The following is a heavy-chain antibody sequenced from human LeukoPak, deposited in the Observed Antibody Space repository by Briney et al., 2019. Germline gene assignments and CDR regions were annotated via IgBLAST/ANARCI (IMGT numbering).Heavy chain of an antibody. CDR2: ISSSGSTI. CDR3: ARVVVAATDYFDY. CDR1: GFTFSDYY. D-gene: IGHD2-15*01. Sequence: GGSLRLSCAASGFTFSDYYMSWIRQAPGKGLEWVSYISSSGSTIYYADSVKGRFTISRDNAKNSLYLQMNSLRAEDTAVYYCARVVVAATDYFDYWGQGTLVTVSS. J-gene: IGHJ4*02. V-gene: IGHV3-11*01.